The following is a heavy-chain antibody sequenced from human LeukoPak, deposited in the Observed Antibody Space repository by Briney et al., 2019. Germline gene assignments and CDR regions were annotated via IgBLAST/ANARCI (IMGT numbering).Heavy chain of an antibody. V-gene: IGHV3-66*01. CDR1: GFTVSSNY. CDR3: AREPGPRGYFDY. D-gene: IGHD1-14*01. Sequence: PGGSLRLSCVASGFTVSSNYMSWVRQAPGKGLEWVSVIYSGGSTYYADSVKGRFTVSRDNSRNTLYLQMNSLRAEDTAVYYCAREPGPRGYFDYWGRGTLVTVSS. CDR2: IYSGGST. J-gene: IGHJ4*02.